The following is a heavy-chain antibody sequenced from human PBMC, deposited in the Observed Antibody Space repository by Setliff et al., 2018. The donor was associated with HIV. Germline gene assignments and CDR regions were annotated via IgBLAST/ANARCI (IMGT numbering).Heavy chain of an antibody. CDR2: IDPEDGET. CDR1: GYTFVGLY. Sequence: ASGKVSCKGSGYTFVGLYMHWVKEARGRGLEWMGRIDPEDGETIYAENFQGRVTITADTSTDTVYMEVSSQISDDTAVYYCATDRGAIEYGRRFYYMDVWGKGTTVTVSS. D-gene: IGHD2-2*02. J-gene: IGHJ6*03. V-gene: IGHV1-69-2*01. CDR3: ATDRGAIEYGRRFYYMDV.